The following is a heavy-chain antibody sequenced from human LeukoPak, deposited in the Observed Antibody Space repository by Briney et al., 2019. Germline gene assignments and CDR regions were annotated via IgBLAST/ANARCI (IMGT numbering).Heavy chain of an antibody. J-gene: IGHJ4*02. V-gene: IGHV4-61*02. D-gene: IGHD3-16*02. CDR2: IYTSGST. CDR3: ASYYDYVWGSYRYTVDY. Sequence: PSQTLSLTCTVSGGSISSGSYYWSWIRQPAGKGLEWIGRIYTSGSTNYNPSLKSRVTISLDTSKNQFSLKLSSVTAADTAVYYCASYYDYVWGSYRYTVDYWGQGTLVTVSS. CDR1: GGSISSGSYY.